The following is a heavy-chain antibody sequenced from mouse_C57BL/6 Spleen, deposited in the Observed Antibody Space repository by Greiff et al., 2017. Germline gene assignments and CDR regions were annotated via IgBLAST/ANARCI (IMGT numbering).Heavy chain of an antibody. CDR1: GFTFSSYG. D-gene: IGHD1-1*01. J-gene: IGHJ2*01. CDR2: ISSGGSYT. V-gene: IGHV5-6*01. Sequence: VQRVESGGDLVKPGGSLKLSCAASGFTFSSYGMSWVRQTPDKRLEWVATISSGGSYTYYPDSVKGRFTISRDNAKNTRYLQMSSLKSEDTAMYYCARHYGSREYFDYWGQGTTLTVSS. CDR3: ARHYGSREYFDY.